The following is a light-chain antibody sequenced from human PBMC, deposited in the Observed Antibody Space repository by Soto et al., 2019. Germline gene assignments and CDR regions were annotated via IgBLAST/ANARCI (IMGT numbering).Light chain of an antibody. V-gene: IGKV1-27*01. CDR2: AAS. CDR1: QGFTNY. CDR3: QKYNTAPYT. Sequence: DFQMTQSPSSLSSSVGDTVTITCLASQGFTNYLAWYKQKPGKAPKLLIYAASTLQSGVPPRFSGSGSGTQFTLTISSLKPEDAETYYCQKYNTAPYTFGQGTRLEIK. J-gene: IGKJ5*01.